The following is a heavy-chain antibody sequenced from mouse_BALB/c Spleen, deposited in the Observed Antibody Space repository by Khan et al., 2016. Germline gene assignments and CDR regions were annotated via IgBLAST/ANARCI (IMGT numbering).Heavy chain of an antibody. Sequence: VQLKESGPGLVKPSQSLSLTCTVTGYSITSEYAWNWIRQFPGNKLEWMGYISYSGSTSYNPSLKSRISITRDTSKNQFFLQLNSVTTEDSATYYCARSLLLRRDDFDYWGQGTTLTVSS. CDR1: GYSITSEYA. CDR2: ISYSGST. V-gene: IGHV3-2*02. J-gene: IGHJ2*01. D-gene: IGHD1-1*01. CDR3: ARSLLLRRDDFDY.